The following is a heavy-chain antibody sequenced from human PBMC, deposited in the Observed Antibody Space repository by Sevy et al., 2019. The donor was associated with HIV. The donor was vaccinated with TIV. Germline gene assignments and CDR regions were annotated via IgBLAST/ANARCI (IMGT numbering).Heavy chain of an antibody. D-gene: IGHD3-16*02. CDR3: ARRLRLGELSSYYFDY. CDR1: GFTFSDYY. J-gene: IGHJ4*02. CDR2: ISSSGSTI. V-gene: IGHV3-11*01. Sequence: GGSLRLSCAASGFTFSDYYMSWIRQAPGKGREWVSYISSSGSTIYYADSVKGRFTISRDNAKNSLYLQMNSLRAEDTAVYYCARRLRLGELSSYYFDYWGQGTLVTVSS.